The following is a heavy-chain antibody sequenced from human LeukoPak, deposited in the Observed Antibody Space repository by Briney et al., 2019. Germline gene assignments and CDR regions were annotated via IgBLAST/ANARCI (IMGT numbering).Heavy chain of an antibody. CDR1: GFTFSSNW. CDR3: ARDSVLYYYGSGSYYFDY. V-gene: IGHV3-7*01. Sequence: GGSLRLSCAASGFTFSSNWMSWVRQAPGKGLEWVANIKQDGSEKYYVDSVKGRFTISRDNAKNSLYLQMNSLRAEDTAVYYCARDSVLYYYGSGSYYFDYWGQGTLVSVSS. J-gene: IGHJ4*02. D-gene: IGHD3-10*01. CDR2: IKQDGSEK.